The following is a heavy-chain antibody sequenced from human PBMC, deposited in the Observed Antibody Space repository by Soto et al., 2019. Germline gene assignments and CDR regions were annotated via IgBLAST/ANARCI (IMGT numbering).Heavy chain of an antibody. CDR2: MSGDGKTI. Sequence: GGSLRLSCAASGFTFSNYFMHWVRQVPGEGLVWVSRMSGDGKTISYADSVKGRFTISRDNAKNTLYLQMNSLRVEDTAVYYCARTYVPGIAGFDPWGQGTLVTVS. D-gene: IGHD1-1*01. CDR3: ARTYVPGIAGFDP. V-gene: IGHV3-74*01. J-gene: IGHJ5*02. CDR1: GFTFSNYF.